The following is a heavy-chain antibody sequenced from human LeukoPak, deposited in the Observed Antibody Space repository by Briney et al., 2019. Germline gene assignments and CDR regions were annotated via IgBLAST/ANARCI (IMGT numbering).Heavy chain of an antibody. J-gene: IGHJ5*02. CDR1: GFTFSSPS. D-gene: IGHD2-2*01. Sequence: PGGSLRLSCPASGFTFSSPSMNWVRQAPGKGLEWVSSISSSSSYIYYADSVKGRFTISRDNAKNSLYLQMNSLRAEDTAVYYCARDKAVVVPAAMDGWFDPWGQGTLVTVSS. CDR2: ISSSSSYI. V-gene: IGHV3-21*01. CDR3: ARDKAVVVPAAMDGWFDP.